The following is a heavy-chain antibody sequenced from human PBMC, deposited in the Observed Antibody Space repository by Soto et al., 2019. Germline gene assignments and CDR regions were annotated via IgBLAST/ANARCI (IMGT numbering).Heavy chain of an antibody. CDR2: IIPIFGTA. Sequence: QVQLVQSGAEVKKPGSSVKVSCKASGGTFSSYAISWVRQAPGQGLEWMGGIIPIFGTANYAQKFQGRVTITADESTSTAYMELSSLRSEDAAVYYWAGGHIAAAGSGGDYYYYYGMDVWGQGTTVTVSS. J-gene: IGHJ6*02. CDR3: AGGHIAAAGSGGDYYYYYGMDV. V-gene: IGHV1-69*12. D-gene: IGHD6-13*01. CDR1: GGTFSSYA.